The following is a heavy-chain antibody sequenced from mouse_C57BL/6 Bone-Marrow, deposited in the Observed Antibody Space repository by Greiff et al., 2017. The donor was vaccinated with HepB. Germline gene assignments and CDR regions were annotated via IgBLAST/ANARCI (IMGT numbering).Heavy chain of an antibody. J-gene: IGHJ4*01. CDR1: GYAFTNYL. V-gene: IGHV1-54*01. CDR2: INPGSGGT. Sequence: VQRVESGAELVRPGTSVKVSCKASGYAFTNYLIEWVKQRPGQGLEWIGVINPGSGGTNYNEKFKGKATLTADKSSSTAYMQLSSLTSEDSAVYFCARCYYAMDYWGQGTSVTVSS. CDR3: ARCYYAMDY.